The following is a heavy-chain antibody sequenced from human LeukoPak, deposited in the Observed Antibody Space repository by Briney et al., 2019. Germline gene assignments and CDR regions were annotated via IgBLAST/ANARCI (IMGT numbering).Heavy chain of an antibody. D-gene: IGHD2-2*01. CDR3: AGGLLGYCSSTSCHPPPLLSFDY. J-gene: IGHJ4*02. CDR2: INHSGST. Sequence: PSETLSLTCAVYGGSFSGYYWSWIRQPPGKGLEWIGEINHSGSTNYNPSLKSRVTISVDTSKNQFSLKLSSVTAADTAVYYCAGGLLGYCSSTSCHPPPLLSFDYWGQGTLVTVSS. V-gene: IGHV4-34*01. CDR1: GGSFSGYY.